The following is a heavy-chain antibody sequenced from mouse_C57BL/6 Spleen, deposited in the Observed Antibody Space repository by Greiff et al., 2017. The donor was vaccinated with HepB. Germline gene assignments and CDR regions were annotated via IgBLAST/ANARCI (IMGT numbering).Heavy chain of an antibody. CDR2: IYPGSGST. Sequence: QVQLQQPGAELVKPGASVTMSCKASGYTFTSYWITWVKQRPGQGLEWIGDIYPGSGSTNYNEKFKSKATLTVDKSSSTAYMQLSSLTSEDSAVYYCARNYYGSFYAMDYWGQGTSVTVSS. D-gene: IGHD1-1*01. V-gene: IGHV1-55*01. CDR1: GYTFTSYW. CDR3: ARNYYGSFYAMDY. J-gene: IGHJ4*01.